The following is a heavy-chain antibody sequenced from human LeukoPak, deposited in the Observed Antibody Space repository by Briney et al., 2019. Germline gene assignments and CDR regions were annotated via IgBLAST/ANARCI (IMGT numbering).Heavy chain of an antibody. Sequence: PSETLSLTCAVHGQSFSGYYWCWIRQPPGKGLEWIGEINHSGSNKYNTSLKSRVTISGDTSKNQFSLKLRSVTAADTAVYYCARALERYYYYSSCYYAHFDYWGQGTLVTVSS. CDR2: INHSGSN. V-gene: IGHV4-34*01. J-gene: IGHJ4*02. CDR1: GQSFSGYY. CDR3: ARALERYYYYSSCYYAHFDY. D-gene: IGHD3-22*01.